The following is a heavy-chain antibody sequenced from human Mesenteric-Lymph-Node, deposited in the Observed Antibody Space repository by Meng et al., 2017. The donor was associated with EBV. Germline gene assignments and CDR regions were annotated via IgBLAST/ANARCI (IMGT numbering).Heavy chain of an antibody. CDR2: IYFSGST. D-gene: IGHD2-15*01. Sequence: QVHVQEARPGLGNPSPTLSLTCAVSGGSISSGGYYWSWIRQPPGKGLEWIGYIYFSGSTYYNPSLKSRVTISVDTSKNQFSLRLSSVTAADTAVYHCARVKDADDAFDIWGQGTMVTVSS. CDR1: GGSISSGGYY. V-gene: IGHV4-30-4*01. J-gene: IGHJ3*02. CDR3: ARVKDADDAFDI.